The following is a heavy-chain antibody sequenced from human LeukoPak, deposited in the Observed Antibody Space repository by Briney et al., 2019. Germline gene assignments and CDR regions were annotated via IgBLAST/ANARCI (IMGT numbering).Heavy chain of an antibody. Sequence: PSETLSLTCTVSGGSISSYYWSWIRRPPGKGLEWIGYIYTSGSTNYNPSLKSRVTISVDTSKNQFSLKLSSVTAADTAVYYCARRVIVGATTIHRLYAFDIWGQGTMVTVSS. CDR2: IYTSGST. V-gene: IGHV4-4*09. CDR3: ARRVIVGATTIHRLYAFDI. D-gene: IGHD1-26*01. CDR1: GGSISSYY. J-gene: IGHJ3*02.